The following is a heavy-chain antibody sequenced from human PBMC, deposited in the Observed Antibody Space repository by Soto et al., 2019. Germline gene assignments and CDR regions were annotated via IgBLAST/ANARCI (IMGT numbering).Heavy chain of an antibody. CDR3: AVVDSTGNWFDP. J-gene: IGHJ5*02. CDR1: GGSISSSDFY. V-gene: IGHV4-39*01. CDR2: MYYSGTT. D-gene: IGHD6-19*01. Sequence: SETLSLTCTVSGGSISSSDFYWGWLRQPPGKGLDFIGSMYYSGTTYYNPSLKNRITISVDTSKNQFSLKLISVTAADTAVYYCAVVDSTGNWFDPWGQGAQVTVSS.